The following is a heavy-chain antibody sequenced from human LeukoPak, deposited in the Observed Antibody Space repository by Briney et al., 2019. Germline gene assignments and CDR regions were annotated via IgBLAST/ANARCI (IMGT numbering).Heavy chain of an antibody. CDR3: ARDRSSSWYPVAAFDI. CDR2: INPNSGGT. CDR1: GYTFTGYY. Sequence: ASVKVSCKASGYTFTGYYMHWVRQAPGQGLEWMGWINPNSGGTNYAQKFQGRVTMTRDTSISTAYMELSRLRSDDTAVYYCARDRSSSWYPVAAFDIWGQGTMVTVSS. D-gene: IGHD6-13*01. J-gene: IGHJ3*02. V-gene: IGHV1-2*02.